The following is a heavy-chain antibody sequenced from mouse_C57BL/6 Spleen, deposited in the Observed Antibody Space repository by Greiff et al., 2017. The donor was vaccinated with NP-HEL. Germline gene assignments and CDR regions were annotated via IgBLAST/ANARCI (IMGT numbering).Heavy chain of an antibody. D-gene: IGHD1-1*01. CDR1: GYTFTSYW. CDR3: ARAYDGSRDWYFDV. J-gene: IGHJ1*03. CDR2: IDPSDSYT. Sequence: QVQLQQPGAELVMPGASVKLSCKASGYTFTSYWMHWVKQRPGQGLEWIGEIDPSDSYTNYNQKFKGKSTLTVDKSSSTAYMQLSSLTSEDSAVYYCARAYDGSRDWYFDVWGTGTTVTVSS. V-gene: IGHV1-69*01.